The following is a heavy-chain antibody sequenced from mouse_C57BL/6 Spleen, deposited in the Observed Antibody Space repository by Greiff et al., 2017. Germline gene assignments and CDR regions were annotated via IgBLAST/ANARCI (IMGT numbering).Heavy chain of an antibody. Sequence: DVKLVESGGGLVKPGGSLKLSCAASGFTFSSYAMSWVRQTPEQRLEWVATISDGGSYTYYPDNVKGRFTISRDNAKNNLYLQLSHLKSEDTAMYYCAREALRLRRDYYAMDYWGQGTSVTVSS. CDR3: AREALRLRRDYYAMDY. D-gene: IGHD2-2*01. CDR2: ISDGGSYT. J-gene: IGHJ4*01. CDR1: GFTFSSYA. V-gene: IGHV5-4*01.